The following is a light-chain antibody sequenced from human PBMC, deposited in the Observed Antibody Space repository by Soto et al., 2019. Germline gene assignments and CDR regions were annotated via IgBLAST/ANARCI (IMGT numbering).Light chain of an antibody. V-gene: IGKV1-27*01. Sequence: DIPMTQSPSSLSASVGDRVTITCWASQDISNYLAWYQQKPGKIPQLLIYAPSSLQSGVPSRFSGSGSATDFTLTITSLQPEDVATYYCQRYDSAPQTFGQGTKGEI. CDR3: QRYDSAPQT. CDR2: APS. J-gene: IGKJ1*01. CDR1: QDISNY.